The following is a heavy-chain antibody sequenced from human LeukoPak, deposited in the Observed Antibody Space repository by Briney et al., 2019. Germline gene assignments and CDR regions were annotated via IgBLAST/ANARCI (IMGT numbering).Heavy chain of an antibody. CDR1: GFTFSDYA. J-gene: IGHJ4*02. V-gene: IGHV3-30-3*01. Sequence: GGSLRLSCAASGFTFSDYAMHWVRQAPGEGLESVALISYDGTNTYCADSVKGRFTISRDNSKNTLYLQMNSLRAEDTAVYYCARDRGYFYDYWGQGALVTVSP. CDR2: ISYDGTNT. CDR3: ARDRGYFYDY. D-gene: IGHD2-21*01.